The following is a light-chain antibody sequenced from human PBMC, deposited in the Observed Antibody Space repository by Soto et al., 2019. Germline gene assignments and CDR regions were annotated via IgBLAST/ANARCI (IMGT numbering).Light chain of an antibody. Sequence: DIHMTQSPSSLSASVGDMFTITCRASQGISTYLNWYQQKPGKAPKLLIYAASSLQSGVPSRFSGSGYETDLTITISSMKNEDFATYSCQQSYNTTWTFGQGTQVDIK. CDR1: QGISTY. J-gene: IGKJ1*01. CDR2: AAS. CDR3: QQSYNTTWT. V-gene: IGKV1-39*01.